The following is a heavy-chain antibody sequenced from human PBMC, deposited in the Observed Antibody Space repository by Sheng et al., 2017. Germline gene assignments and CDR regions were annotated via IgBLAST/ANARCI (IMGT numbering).Heavy chain of an antibody. CDR2: LSDNGAAT. V-gene: IGHV3-23*01. CDR3: AKDRVGACGGDCPFDY. J-gene: IGHJ4*02. Sequence: EVQLLESGGGLVQPGGSLRLSCVASGFTFSSYAMSWVRQAPGKRLEWVSALSDNGAATYYADSVKGRFTISRDNSKSTLYLQMNSLRAEDTAVYYCAKDRVGACGGDCPFDYWGQGNGGHRLL. D-gene: IGHD2-21*02. CDR1: GFTFSSYA.